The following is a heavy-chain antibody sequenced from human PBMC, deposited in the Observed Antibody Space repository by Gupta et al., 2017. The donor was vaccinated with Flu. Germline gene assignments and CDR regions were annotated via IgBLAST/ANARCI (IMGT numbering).Heavy chain of an antibody. CDR2: ISSSGVT. Sequence: EVQLVESGGGLVQPGGSLRLSCAASGLTLSSYDMSWVCQAPGRGLEWVSFISSSGVTYYGDPVRGRFTISRDNAKNSLYLQMSGLRDEDTAVYYCATGHWAKWGQGTLVTVSS. CDR1: GLTLSSYD. D-gene: IGHD3-16*01. V-gene: IGHV3-48*03. J-gene: IGHJ4*02. CDR3: ATGHWAK.